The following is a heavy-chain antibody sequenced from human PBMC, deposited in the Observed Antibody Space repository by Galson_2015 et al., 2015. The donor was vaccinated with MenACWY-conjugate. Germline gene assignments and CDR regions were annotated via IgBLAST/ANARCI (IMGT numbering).Heavy chain of an antibody. CDR1: GFIFSSHA. J-gene: IGHJ4*02. D-gene: IGHD2-21*02. CDR3: VRAVNGDADY. V-gene: IGHV3-74*01. Sequence: SLRLSCAASGFIFSSHAMHWVRQLPGEGLVWVSRMNGDGSIIDYADSVKGRFTTSRDNSKNMVFLQMDRLRAEDTAVYYCVRAVNGDADYWGQGTLVTVSS. CDR2: MNGDGSII.